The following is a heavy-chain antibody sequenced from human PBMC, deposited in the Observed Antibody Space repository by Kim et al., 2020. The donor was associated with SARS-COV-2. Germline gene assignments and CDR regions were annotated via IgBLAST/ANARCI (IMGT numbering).Heavy chain of an antibody. V-gene: IGHV3-11*06. D-gene: IGHD5-12*01. J-gene: IGHJ6*02. Sequence: ASGKGRFTISRDNAKNSLYLQMNSLRAEDTAVYYCATPYGYDRYYYGMDVWGQGTTVTVSS. CDR3: ATPYGYDRYYYGMDV.